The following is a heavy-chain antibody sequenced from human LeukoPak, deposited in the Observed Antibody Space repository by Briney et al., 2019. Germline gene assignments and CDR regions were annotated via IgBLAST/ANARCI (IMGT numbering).Heavy chain of an antibody. CDR3: ARRASMGSWYFFDY. CDR1: GGSISSYY. Sequence: SETLSLTCAVSGGSISSYYWSWIRPPPGKGLEWIVYIYYSGSTNSNPSLKSRVTISVDTSKNQFFLKLSSVTAADTAVYYCARRASMGSWYFFDYWGQGALVTVSS. CDR2: IYYSGST. J-gene: IGHJ4*02. V-gene: IGHV4-59*08. D-gene: IGHD2-15*01.